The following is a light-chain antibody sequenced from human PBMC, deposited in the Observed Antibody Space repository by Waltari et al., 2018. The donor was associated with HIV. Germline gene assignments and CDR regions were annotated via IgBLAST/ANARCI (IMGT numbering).Light chain of an antibody. Sequence: QPPSASGSPGQSVTISCTGTSSDVGGYNYVSWYQQHPDKAPKLMIYEVSKRPSGVPDRFSGSKSGNTASLTVSGLQAEDEADYYCSSYAGSNVIFGGGTKLTVL. CDR3: SSYAGSNVI. V-gene: IGLV2-8*01. CDR1: SSDVGGYNY. J-gene: IGLJ2*01. CDR2: EVS.